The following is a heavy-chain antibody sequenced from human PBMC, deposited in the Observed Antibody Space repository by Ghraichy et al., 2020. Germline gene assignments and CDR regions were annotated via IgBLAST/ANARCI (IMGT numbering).Heavy chain of an antibody. D-gene: IGHD3-16*01. CDR1: GGSISSYY. V-gene: IGHV4-59*01. CDR3: ARGVMDYYYGMGV. Sequence: SETLSLTCTVSGGSISSYYWSWIRQPPGKGLEWIGYIYYSGSTNYNPSLKSRVTISVDTSKNQFSLKLRSVTAADPAVYYCARGVMDYYYGMGVWGQGTTVTVSS. CDR2: IYYSGST. J-gene: IGHJ6*02.